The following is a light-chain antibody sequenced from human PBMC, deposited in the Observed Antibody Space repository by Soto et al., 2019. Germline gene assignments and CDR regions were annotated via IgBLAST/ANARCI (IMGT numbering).Light chain of an antibody. CDR1: QSVSRS. J-gene: IGKJ1*01. V-gene: IGKV3-11*01. CDR2: EAS. Sequence: EIVLTQSPGTLSLSPGERATLSCRASQSVSRSLGWYQQKPGQAPRLLIYEASNRAPGTPARFSGSGSGTDFTLTISSLEPEDFALYYCQQRSDWPRTFGQGSTVEIK. CDR3: QQRSDWPRT.